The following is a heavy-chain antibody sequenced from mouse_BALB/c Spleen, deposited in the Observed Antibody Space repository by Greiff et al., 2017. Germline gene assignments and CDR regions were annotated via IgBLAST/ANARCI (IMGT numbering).Heavy chain of an antibody. CDR1: GYTFTDYN. Sequence: EVQLQQSGPELVKPGASVKISCKASGYTFTDYNMHWVKQSHGKSLEWIGYIYPYNGGTGYNQKFKSKATLTVDNSSSTAYMELRSLTSEDSAVYFLARARDYYRCWYPWFALRGPGTL. D-gene: IGHD1-1*01. V-gene: IGHV1S29*02. CDR3: ARARDYYRCWYPWFAL. CDR2: IYPYNGGT. J-gene: IGHJ3*01.